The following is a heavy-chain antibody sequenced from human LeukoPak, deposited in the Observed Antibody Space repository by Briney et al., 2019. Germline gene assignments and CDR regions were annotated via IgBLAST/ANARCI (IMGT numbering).Heavy chain of an antibody. V-gene: IGHV4-34*01. Sequence: SETLSLTCAVYGGSFSGYYWSWIRQPPGKGLEWIGEINHSGSTNYNPSLKSRVTISVDTSKNQFSLKLSSVTAADTAVYYCAGQPDIVVVPAAPRGYFDYWGQGTLVTVSS. CDR3: AGQPDIVVVPAAPRGYFDY. J-gene: IGHJ4*02. CDR1: GGSFSGYY. D-gene: IGHD2-2*01. CDR2: INHSGST.